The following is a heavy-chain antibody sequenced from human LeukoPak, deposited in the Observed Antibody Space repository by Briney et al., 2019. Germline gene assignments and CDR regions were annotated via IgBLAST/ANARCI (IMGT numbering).Heavy chain of an antibody. D-gene: IGHD1-26*01. CDR1: GFTFSSYS. J-gene: IGHJ4*02. V-gene: IGHV3-48*02. CDR2: ISSSSGII. Sequence: PGGSLRLSCAASGFTFSSYSMNWVRQAPGKGLEWVSYISSSSGIIYADSVRGRFTISRDNAKNSLYLQMNSLRDEDTAVYYCARAAVGATNFDYWGQGTLVTVSS. CDR3: ARAAVGATNFDY.